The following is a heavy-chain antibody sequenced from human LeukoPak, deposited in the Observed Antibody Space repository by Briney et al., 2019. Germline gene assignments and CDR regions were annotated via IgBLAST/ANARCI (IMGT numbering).Heavy chain of an antibody. D-gene: IGHD3/OR15-3a*01. CDR3: ARDGTGSSDAFDI. J-gene: IGHJ3*02. CDR2: IIPIFGTA. CDR1: GGTFSSYA. V-gene: IGHV1-69*13. Sequence: RASVKVSCKASGGTFSSYAISWVRQAPGQGLEWMGGIIPIFGTANYAQKFQGRVTITADESTSTAYMELSSLRSEDTAVYYCARDGTGSSDAFDIWGQGTMVTVSS.